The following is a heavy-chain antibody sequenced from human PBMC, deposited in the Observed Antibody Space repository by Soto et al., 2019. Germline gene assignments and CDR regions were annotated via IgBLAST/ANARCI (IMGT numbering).Heavy chain of an antibody. D-gene: IGHD2-15*01. CDR3: ARGMVALRVVVATYYYYGMDV. J-gene: IGHJ6*02. CDR2: INHSGST. CDR1: GGSFSGYY. V-gene: IGHV4-34*01. Sequence: KSSETPSLTCAVYGGSFSGYYWSWIREPPGKGLEWIGEINHSGSTNYNPSPKSRVTISVDTSKNQFSLKLSSVTAADTAVYYCARGMVALRVVVATYYYYGMDVWGQGTTVTVSS.